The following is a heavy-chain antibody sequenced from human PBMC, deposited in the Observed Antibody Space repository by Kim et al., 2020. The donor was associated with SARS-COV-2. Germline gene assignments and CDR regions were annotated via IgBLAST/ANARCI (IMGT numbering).Heavy chain of an antibody. Sequence: SLKSRVTISVDTSKNQFSLKLTSVTAADTAIYYCASVTGHRIPTEVAFDIWGQGTMVTVSS. J-gene: IGHJ3*02. V-gene: IGHV4-39*07. CDR3: ASVTGHRIPTEVAFDI. D-gene: IGHD2-21*02.